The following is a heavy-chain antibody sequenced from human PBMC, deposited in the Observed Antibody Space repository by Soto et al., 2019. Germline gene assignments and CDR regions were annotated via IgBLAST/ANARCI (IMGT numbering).Heavy chain of an antibody. CDR3: ARSSQWLVGGLDY. CDR2: ISSSSSTI. CDR1: GFTFSSYS. Sequence: EVQLVESGGGLVQPGGSLRLSCAASGFTFSSYSMNWVRQAPGKGLEWVSYISSSSSTIYYADSVKGRFTISRANAKNSLNLQMNRLRAEDTAVYYCARSSQWLVGGLDYWGQGTLVTVSS. V-gene: IGHV3-48*01. D-gene: IGHD6-19*01. J-gene: IGHJ4*02.